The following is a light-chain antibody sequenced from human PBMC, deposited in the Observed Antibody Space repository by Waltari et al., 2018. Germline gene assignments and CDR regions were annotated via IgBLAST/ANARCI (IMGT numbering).Light chain of an antibody. CDR2: QDI. J-gene: IGLJ2*01. Sequence: SYELTQPPSVSVSPGQTASITCSGDQLGNKYVCWYQQRPGQSPVLVIYQDIKRPSGIPERFSGSNSGNTATLTISGTQAMDEAVYYCQTWDNILLIFGGGTKLTVL. V-gene: IGLV3-1*01. CDR1: QLGNKY. CDR3: QTWDNILLI.